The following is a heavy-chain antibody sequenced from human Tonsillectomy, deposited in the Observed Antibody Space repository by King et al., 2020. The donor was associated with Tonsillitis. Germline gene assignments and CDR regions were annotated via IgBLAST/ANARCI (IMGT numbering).Heavy chain of an antibody. D-gene: IGHD3-10*01. V-gene: IGHV4-31*03. CDR3: AKWPARWPYGPFFDY. J-gene: IGHJ4*02. CDR2: IYYRGNT. CDR1: GGSISSGSYY. Sequence: VQLQESGPGLVKPSQTLSLTCTVSGGSISSGSYYWGWIRQHPGKGLECIGYIYYRGNTYYSPSLKSRTTISVDTSKNQFFLKLNSVTAADTAVYYCAKWPARWPYGPFFDYWGQGTLVPVSS.